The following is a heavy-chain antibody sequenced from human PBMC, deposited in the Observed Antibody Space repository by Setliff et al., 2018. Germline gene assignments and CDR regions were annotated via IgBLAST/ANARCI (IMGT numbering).Heavy chain of an antibody. D-gene: IGHD3-3*01. J-gene: IGHJ4*02. CDR1: GGSISGYY. CDR2: INHSGST. CDR3: ARVPNFWSGYSDY. V-gene: IGHV4-34*01. Sequence: SKTLSLTCTVSGGSISGYYWSWIRQPPGKGLEWIGEINHSGSTNYNPSLKSRVTISVDTSKNQFSLKLSSVTAADTAVYYCARVPNFWSGYSDYWGQGTLVTVSS.